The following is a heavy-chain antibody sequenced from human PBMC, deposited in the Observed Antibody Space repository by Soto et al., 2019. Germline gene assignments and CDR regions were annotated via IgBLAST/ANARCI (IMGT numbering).Heavy chain of an antibody. CDR3: VRDLRSSRCPNPGSYYYGMYV. V-gene: IGHV3-13*01. D-gene: IGHD6-13*01. J-gene: IGHJ6*02. CDR2: IGSAGDT. Sequence: EVQLVESGGGLVQTGGSLRLSCAASGFTFSSYDMHWVRQATGKGLEWVSAIGSAGDTYYPGSVNGRFTISRENAKTSLYLQMTSLRAEDTAVYYCVRDLRSSRCPNPGSYYYGMYVCGQGTTVTVSS. CDR1: GFTFSSYD.